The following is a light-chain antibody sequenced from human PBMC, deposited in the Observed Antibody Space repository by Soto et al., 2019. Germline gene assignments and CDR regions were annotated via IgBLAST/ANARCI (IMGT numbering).Light chain of an antibody. CDR2: GAS. J-gene: IGKJ1*01. CDR3: QQYAGSPRT. Sequence: EIVLTQSPGTLSLSPGERATLSCRTSQSVSSSYLAWYQQKPGQAPRLLIYGASSRATGIPDRFSGSGSGTDFPLTISRLEPEDFGVYYCQQYAGSPRTFGQGTKVEIK. CDR1: QSVSSSY. V-gene: IGKV3-20*01.